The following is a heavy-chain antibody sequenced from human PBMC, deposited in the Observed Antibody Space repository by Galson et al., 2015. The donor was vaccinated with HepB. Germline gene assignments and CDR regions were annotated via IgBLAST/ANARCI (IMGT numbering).Heavy chain of an antibody. D-gene: IGHD5-12*01. CDR1: GFTFSGSA. J-gene: IGHJ4*02. V-gene: IGHV3-73*01. Sequence: SLRLSCAGSGFTFSGSAIHWVRQASGKGLEWIGRIGSKANNYATAYTASVKGRFTISRDDSKNMAYLQMNSLRTEDTAVYYCTRLGDLSGYSSCWGQGTLVTVSS. CDR2: IGSKANNYAT. CDR3: TRLGDLSGYSSC.